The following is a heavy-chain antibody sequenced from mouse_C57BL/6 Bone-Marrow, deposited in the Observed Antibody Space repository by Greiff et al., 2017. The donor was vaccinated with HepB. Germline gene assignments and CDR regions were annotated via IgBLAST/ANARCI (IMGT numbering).Heavy chain of an antibody. D-gene: IGHD1-1*01. Sequence: EVQLQQSGPVLARPGASVKMSCKTSGYTFTSYWMHWVKQRPGQGLEWIGAIYPGNSDTSYNQKFKGKAKLTAVTSASTAYMELSSLTNEDSAVYYCTSQIITTVVADYWGQGTTLTVSS. CDR1: GYTFTSYW. CDR2: IYPGNSDT. CDR3: TSQIITTVVADY. J-gene: IGHJ2*01. V-gene: IGHV1-5*01.